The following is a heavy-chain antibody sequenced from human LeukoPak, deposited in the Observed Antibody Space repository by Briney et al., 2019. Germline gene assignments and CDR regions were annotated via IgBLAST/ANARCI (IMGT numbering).Heavy chain of an antibody. CDR2: IYDSGSTP. V-gene: IGHV4-59*12. Sequence: PSETLSLTCTVSDGSISSYYWSWIRQPPGKGLEWIGHIYDSGSTPDYSPSLKSRVTMSIDTSKNQFSLQLSSVTAADTAVYYCATSPPVVPAAITAFDIWGQGTMVTVSS. CDR3: ATSPPVVPAAITAFDI. CDR1: DGSISSYY. J-gene: IGHJ3*02. D-gene: IGHD2-2*01.